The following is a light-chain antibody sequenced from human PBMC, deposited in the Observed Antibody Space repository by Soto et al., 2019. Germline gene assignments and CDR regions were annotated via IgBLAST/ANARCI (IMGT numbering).Light chain of an antibody. Sequence: QSVLTQPPSASGSPGQSVTISCTGTSGDVGGYNYVSWYQQHPGKAPKLMIYDVNKRPPGVPDRFSGSKSGNTASLTVSGLQAEDEADYYCSSYAGSNGVVFGGGTKLTVL. CDR3: SSYAGSNGVV. CDR2: DVN. CDR1: SGDVGGYNY. V-gene: IGLV2-8*01. J-gene: IGLJ2*01.